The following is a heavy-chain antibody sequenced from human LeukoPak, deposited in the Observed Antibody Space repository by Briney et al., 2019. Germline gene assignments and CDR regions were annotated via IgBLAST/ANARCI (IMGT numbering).Heavy chain of an antibody. V-gene: IGHV4-39*01. J-gene: IGHJ4*02. CDR1: GGSISSCGYY. Sequence: SETLSLTCTVSGGSISSCGYYWAWIRQPPGKGLEWIGSIYYGGSTYYNPSLKSRVTLSVDTSKNQFSLKLSSVTAADTAVYYCARTYSTTWDYWGQGTLVTVSS. CDR3: ARTYSTTWDY. D-gene: IGHD2-2*01. CDR2: IYYGGST.